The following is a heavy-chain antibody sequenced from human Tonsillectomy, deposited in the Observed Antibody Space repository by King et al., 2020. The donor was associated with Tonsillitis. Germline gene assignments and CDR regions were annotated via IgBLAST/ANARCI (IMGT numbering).Heavy chain of an antibody. CDR3: AREVTTVTTAYYFDY. Sequence: VQLVESGAEVKKPGASVKVSCKASGYTFTSYGIAWVRQAPGQGLEWMGWISTYNDNTNYAQQLQGRVTMTTDTSTSTAYMELRSLRSDDTAVYYCAREVTTVTTAYYFDYWGQGTLVTVSS. J-gene: IGHJ4*02. CDR1: GYTFTSYG. D-gene: IGHD4-17*01. V-gene: IGHV1-18*01. CDR2: ISTYNDNT.